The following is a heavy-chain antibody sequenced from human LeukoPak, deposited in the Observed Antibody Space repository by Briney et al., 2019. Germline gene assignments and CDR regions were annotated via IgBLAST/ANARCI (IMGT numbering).Heavy chain of an antibody. J-gene: IGHJ5*02. CDR1: GFTLRYG. CDR2: VSGSGGST. Sequence: GGSLRLSCAASGFTLRYGMSWVRQAPGRGLEWVSAVSGSGGSTDYADSVKGRFTISRDTSKDTMYLQLNSLRPEDTAVYYCVRVISGTPNWFDPWGQGTLVTVSS. CDR3: VRVISGTPNWFDP. V-gene: IGHV3-23*01. D-gene: IGHD1-20*01.